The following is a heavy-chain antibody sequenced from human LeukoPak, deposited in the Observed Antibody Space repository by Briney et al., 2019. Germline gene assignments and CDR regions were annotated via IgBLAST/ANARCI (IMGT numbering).Heavy chain of an antibody. V-gene: IGHV3-74*03. D-gene: IGHD4-17*01. J-gene: IGHJ5*02. Sequence: GSLRLSCAASGFTFSSYWMHWVRQDPGKGLVWVARINTYGTSTTYGDSVEGRFTISRDNAKNTLYLEMNSLRDDDTAVYYCARGSTTVTTKDWFDPWGQGTQVTVSS. CDR2: INTYGTST. CDR1: GFTFSSYW. CDR3: ARGSTTVTTKDWFDP.